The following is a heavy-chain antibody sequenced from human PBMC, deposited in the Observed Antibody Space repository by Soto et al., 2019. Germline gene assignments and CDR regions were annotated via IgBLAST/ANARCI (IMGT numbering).Heavy chain of an antibody. V-gene: IGHV1-69*13. CDR2: IIPIFGTA. CDR3: AGVLVAVTTDNWFDP. D-gene: IGHD4-17*01. Sequence: SVKVSCKASGGTFSSYAISWVRQAPGQGLEWMGGIIPIFGTANYAQKFQGRVTITADESTSTAYMELSSLRSEDTAVYYCAGVLVAVTTDNWFDPWGQGTLVTVSS. J-gene: IGHJ5*02. CDR1: GGTFSSYA.